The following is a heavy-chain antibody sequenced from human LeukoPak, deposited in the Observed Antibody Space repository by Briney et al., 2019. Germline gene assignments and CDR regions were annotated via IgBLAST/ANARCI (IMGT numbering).Heavy chain of an antibody. J-gene: IGHJ6*03. Sequence: PGGSLRLSCAASGFTFSTYWMSWVRQAPGKGLEWVANINKDGNKKYYVDSVKGRFTTSRDNAKKSLYLQMSSLKAEDTAVYYCARDDYNFWSGSYDYYYYYMDVWGKGTTVTVSS. CDR1: GFTFSTYW. V-gene: IGHV3-7*01. CDR3: ARDDYNFWSGSYDYYYYYMDV. D-gene: IGHD3-3*01. CDR2: INKDGNKK.